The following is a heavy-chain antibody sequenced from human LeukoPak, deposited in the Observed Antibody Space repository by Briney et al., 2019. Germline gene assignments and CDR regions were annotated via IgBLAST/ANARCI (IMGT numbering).Heavy chain of an antibody. D-gene: IGHD5-18*01. CDR1: GFTFSSYD. CDR3: ARAGGGGYSYGPMPGGIDY. CDR2: IGTAGDT. V-gene: IGHV3-13*01. J-gene: IGHJ4*02. Sequence: PGGSLRLSCAASGFTFSSYDMHWVRQATGKGLEWVSAIGTAGDTYYPGSVKGRFTISRENAKNSLYLQMNSLRAGDTAVYYCARAGGGGYSYGPMPGGIDYWGQGTLVTVSS.